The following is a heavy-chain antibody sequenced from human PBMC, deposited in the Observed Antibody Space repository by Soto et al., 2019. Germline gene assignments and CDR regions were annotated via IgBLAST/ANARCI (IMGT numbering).Heavy chain of an antibody. CDR2: MFYGVST. CDR3: ARLPSRHLVDY. CDR1: GSSINSSGYY. V-gene: IGHV4-39*01. J-gene: IGHJ4*02. Sequence: XETLSLTCTVSGSSINSSGYYWGWIRQPPGKGLEWIGSMFYGVSTYYNPSLKSRVTVSVDTSKNQFSLNLRSATAADTAVYYCARLPSRHLVDYWGQGTLVTVSS. D-gene: IGHD3-3*02.